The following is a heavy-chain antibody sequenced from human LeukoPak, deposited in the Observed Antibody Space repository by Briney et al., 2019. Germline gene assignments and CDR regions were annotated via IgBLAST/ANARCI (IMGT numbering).Heavy chain of an antibody. Sequence: GSLRLSCAASGFTFSDYNMNWVRQAPGRGLEWVSYITNGGSTIHHADSVKGRFTISRDNAKKTLYLQKNSLRAEDTAVYYCARSIGLTGGGVDVWGQGTTVTVSS. CDR2: ITNGGSTI. J-gene: IGHJ6*02. D-gene: IGHD3-9*01. CDR3: ARSIGLTGGGVDV. V-gene: IGHV3-11*01. CDR1: GFTFSDYN.